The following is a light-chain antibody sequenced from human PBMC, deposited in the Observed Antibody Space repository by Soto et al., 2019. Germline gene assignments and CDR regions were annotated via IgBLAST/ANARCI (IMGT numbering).Light chain of an antibody. CDR1: QSVIKNY. J-gene: IGKJ2*01. CDR2: GAS. V-gene: IGKV3-20*01. CDR3: QKYDTAPYT. Sequence: ESVLTQSPGTLSLSPGERATLSCRTSQSVIKNYLAWYQQTPGQSPRLLIYGASNRATGIPDRFSGSGSGTDFTLTSSGLEPEDFAVYFCQKYDTAPYTFGQGTRLEIK.